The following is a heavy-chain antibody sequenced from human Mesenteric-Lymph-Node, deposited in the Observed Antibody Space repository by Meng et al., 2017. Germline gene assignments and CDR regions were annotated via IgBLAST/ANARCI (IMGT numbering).Heavy chain of an antibody. V-gene: IGHV3-23*01. CDR1: GFTFSSYA. D-gene: IGHD1-14*01. Sequence: GESLKISCAASGFTFSSYAMSWVRQAPGKGLEWVSAISGSGGSTYYADSVKGRFTISRDNSKNTVDLEMNSLRAEDTAVYYCAKKGAVDIVSVPGNYFDYWGQGTLVTVSS. CDR2: ISGSGGST. CDR3: AKKGAVDIVSVPGNYFDY. J-gene: IGHJ4*02.